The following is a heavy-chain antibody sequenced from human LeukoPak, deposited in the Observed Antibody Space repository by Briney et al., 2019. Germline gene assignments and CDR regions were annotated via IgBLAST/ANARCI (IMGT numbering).Heavy chain of an antibody. CDR2: INTDGSST. Sequence: GGSLRLSCAASGFTFSSYWMHWVRQAPGKGLVWVSRINTDGSSTSYADSVKGRFTISRDNAKNTLYLQMNSLRAEDTAVYYCARFLAGTTTIKARWFDPWGQGTLVTVSS. J-gene: IGHJ5*02. CDR3: ARFLAGTTTIKARWFDP. D-gene: IGHD2/OR15-2a*01. CDR1: GFTFSSYW. V-gene: IGHV3-74*01.